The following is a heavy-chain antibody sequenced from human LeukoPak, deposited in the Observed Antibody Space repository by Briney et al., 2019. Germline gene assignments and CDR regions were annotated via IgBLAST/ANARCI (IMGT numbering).Heavy chain of an antibody. CDR3: ARGPYSGYDSHYMDV. CDR2: INHSGST. J-gene: IGHJ6*03. Sequence: KSSETLSLTCAVYGGSFSGYYWSWIRQPPGKGLEWIGEINHSGSTNYNPFLKSRVTISVDTSKNQFSLKLSSVTAADTAVYYCARGPYSGYDSHYMDVWGKGTTVTVSS. CDR1: GGSFSGYY. V-gene: IGHV4-34*01. D-gene: IGHD5-12*01.